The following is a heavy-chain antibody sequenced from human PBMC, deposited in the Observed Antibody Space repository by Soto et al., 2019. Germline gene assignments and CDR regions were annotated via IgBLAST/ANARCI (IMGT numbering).Heavy chain of an antibody. J-gene: IGHJ6*02. CDR2: IIPIFGTA. CDR3: ARESITIFGVVITRYYYGMDV. V-gene: IGHV1-69*13. CDR1: GGTFSSYV. D-gene: IGHD3-3*01. Sequence: SVKVSCKASGGTFSSYVISWVRQAPGQRLEWMGGIIPIFGTANYAQKFQGRVTITADESTSTAYMELSSLRSEDTAVYYCARESITIFGVVITRYYYGMDVWGQGTTVTVSS.